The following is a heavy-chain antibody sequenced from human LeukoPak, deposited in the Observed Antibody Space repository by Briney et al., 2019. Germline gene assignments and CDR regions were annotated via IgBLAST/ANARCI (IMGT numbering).Heavy chain of an antibody. D-gene: IGHD4-23*01. CDR2: IRSKAYGGTT. CDR1: GFTFGDYA. J-gene: IGHJ4*02. CDR3: TRTISNYGGNSGFDY. V-gene: IGHV3-49*04. Sequence: GGSLRLSCTASGFTFGDYAMSWVRQAPGKGLEWVGFIRSKAYGGTTEYAASVKGRFTISRDVSKSIAYLQMNSLKTEDTAVYYCTRTISNYGGNSGFDYWGQGTLVTVSS.